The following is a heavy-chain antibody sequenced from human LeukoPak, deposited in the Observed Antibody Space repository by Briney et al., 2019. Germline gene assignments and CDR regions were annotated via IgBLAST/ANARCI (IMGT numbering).Heavy chain of an antibody. CDR2: ISGSGGST. CDR1: GFTFSSYA. CDR3: AKDISPIYYDSSGYYSY. V-gene: IGHV3-23*01. Sequence: GGSLRLSCAASGFTFSSYAMSWVRQAPGKGLEWVSAISGSGGSTYYADSVKGRFTISRDNAKNSLYLQMNSLRAEDMALYYCAKDISPIYYDSSGYYSYWGQGTLVTVSS. J-gene: IGHJ4*02. D-gene: IGHD3-22*01.